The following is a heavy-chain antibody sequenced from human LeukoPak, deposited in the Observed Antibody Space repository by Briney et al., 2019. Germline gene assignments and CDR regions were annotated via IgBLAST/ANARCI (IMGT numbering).Heavy chain of an antibody. CDR2: ISSSSSYI. CDR1: GFTFSSYS. J-gene: IGHJ5*02. CDR3: ARDHITLVRGPKGWFDP. V-gene: IGHV3-21*01. Sequence: GGSLRLSCAASGFTFSSYSTNWVRQAPGKGLEWVSSISSSSSYIYYADSVKGRFTVSRDNAQNSLFLQMNSLRAEDTAVYYCARDHITLVRGPKGWFDPWGQGTLVTVSS. D-gene: IGHD3-10*01.